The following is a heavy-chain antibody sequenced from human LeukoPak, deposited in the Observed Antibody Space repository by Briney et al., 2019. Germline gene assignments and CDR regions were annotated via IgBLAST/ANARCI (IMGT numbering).Heavy chain of an antibody. J-gene: IGHJ3*02. CDR1: GGSISSSSYY. CDR3: ARLNSGSPDAFDI. D-gene: IGHD1-26*01. Sequence: PSETLSLTCTVSGGSISSSSYYWGWIRQPPGKGLEWTGSIYYSGSTYYNPSLKSRVTISVDTSKNQFSLKLSSVTAADTAVYYCARLNSGSPDAFDIWGQGTMVTVSS. V-gene: IGHV4-39*01. CDR2: IYYSGST.